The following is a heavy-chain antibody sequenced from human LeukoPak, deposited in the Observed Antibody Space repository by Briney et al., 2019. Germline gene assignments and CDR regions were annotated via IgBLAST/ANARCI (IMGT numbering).Heavy chain of an antibody. D-gene: IGHD1-26*01. V-gene: IGHV1-18*01. Sequence: GASVKVSCKASGYTFTSYGISWVRQAPGQGLEWMGWISAYNGNTNYAQKLQGRVTMTTDTSTSTAYMELRSLRSDDTAVYYCVRDRGCRSYCPYYYYGMDVWGQGTTVTVSS. CDR2: ISAYNGNT. CDR3: VRDRGCRSYCPYYYYGMDV. CDR1: GYTFTSYG. J-gene: IGHJ6*02.